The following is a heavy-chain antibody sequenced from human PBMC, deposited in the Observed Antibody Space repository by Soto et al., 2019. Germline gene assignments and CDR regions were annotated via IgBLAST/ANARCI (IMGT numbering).Heavy chain of an antibody. CDR1: GGSISSGGYY. J-gene: IGHJ6*03. D-gene: IGHD3-10*01. CDR2: IYYSGST. V-gene: IGHV4-31*03. Sequence: QVQLQESGPGLVKPSQTLSLTCTVSGGSISSGGYYWSWIRQHPGKGLEWIGYIYYSGSTYYNPSLKSRVTISVDTSKNQFSLKLSSVTAADTAVYYCARGFSGSYYNPEYYYYYMDVWGKGTTVTVSS. CDR3: ARGFSGSYYNPEYYYYYMDV.